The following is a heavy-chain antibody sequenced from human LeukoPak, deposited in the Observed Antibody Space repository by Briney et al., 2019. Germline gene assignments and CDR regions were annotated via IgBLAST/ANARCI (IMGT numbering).Heavy chain of an antibody. J-gene: IGHJ4*02. V-gene: IGHV1-2*02. D-gene: IGHD3-9*01. CDR2: INLNSGGT. CDR1: GGTFSSYA. CDR3: ARSPDILTGENFDF. Sequence: ASVKVSCKASGGTFSSYAISWVRQAPGQGLEWMGWINLNSGGTNYAQKFQDRVTMTRDTSISTAYMELSRLRSGDTAVYFCARSPDILTGENFDFWGQGTLVTVSS.